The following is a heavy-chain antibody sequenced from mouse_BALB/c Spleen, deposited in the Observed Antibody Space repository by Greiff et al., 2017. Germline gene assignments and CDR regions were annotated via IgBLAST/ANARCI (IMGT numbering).Heavy chain of an antibody. CDR2: ISYSGST. D-gene: IGHD1-1*01. J-gene: IGHJ2*01. CDR1: GYSITSDYA. CDR3: ARSGYYGSSPYYFDY. Sequence: EVKLMESGPGLVKPSQSLSLTCTVTGYSITSDYAWNWIRQFPGNKLEWMGYISYSGSTSYNPSLKSRISITRDTSKNQFFLQLNSVTTEDTATYYCARSGYYGSSPYYFDYWGQGTTLTVSS. V-gene: IGHV3-2*02.